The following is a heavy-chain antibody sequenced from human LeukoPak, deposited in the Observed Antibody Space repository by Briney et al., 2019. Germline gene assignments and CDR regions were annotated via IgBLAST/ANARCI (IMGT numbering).Heavy chain of an antibody. V-gene: IGHV1-18*01. D-gene: IGHD3-22*01. CDR1: GYTFTSYG. J-gene: IGHJ4*02. Sequence: ASVKVSCKASGYTFTSYGISWVRQAPGQGLEWMGWISAYNGNTNYAQKLQGRVTMTTDTSTSTAYMELRSLRSDDTAVYYCAKDRDYYDSRVFDYWGQGTLVTVSS. CDR2: ISAYNGNT. CDR3: AKDRDYYDSRVFDY.